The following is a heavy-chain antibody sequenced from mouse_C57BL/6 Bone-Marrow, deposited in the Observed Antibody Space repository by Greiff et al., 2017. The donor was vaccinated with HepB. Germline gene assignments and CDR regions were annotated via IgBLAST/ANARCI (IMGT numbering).Heavy chain of an antibody. J-gene: IGHJ4*01. V-gene: IGHV1-19*01. CDR1: GYTFTDYY. CDR2: INPYNGGT. CDR3: ARSRGYDYYAMDY. Sequence: VQLQQSGPVLVKPGASVKMSCKASGYTFTDYYMNWVKQSHGKSLEWIGVINPYNGGTSYNQKFKGKATLTVDKSSSTAYMELNSLTSEDSAVYYCARSRGYDYYAMDYWGQGTSVTVSS. D-gene: IGHD2-2*01.